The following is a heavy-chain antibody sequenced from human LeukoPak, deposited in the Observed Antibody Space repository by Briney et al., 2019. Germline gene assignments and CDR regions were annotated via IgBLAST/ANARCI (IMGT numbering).Heavy chain of an antibody. D-gene: IGHD1-1*01. J-gene: IGHJ4*02. CDR1: GFTFSHAW. V-gene: IGHV3-15*07. Sequence: GGSLRLSCAASGFTFSHAWMNWVRQAPGKGLEWVGRIKSKTDGGTTDYAAPVRGRFTTSRDDSKNTLYLQMSSLKTEDTAVYYCTTRGRYQYNWNDDDYWGQGTLVTVSS. CDR3: TTRGRYQYNWNDDDY. CDR2: IKSKTDGGTT.